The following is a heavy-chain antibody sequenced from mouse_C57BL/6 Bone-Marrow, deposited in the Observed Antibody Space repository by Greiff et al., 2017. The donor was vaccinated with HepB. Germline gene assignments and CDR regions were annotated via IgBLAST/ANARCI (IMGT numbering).Heavy chain of an antibody. CDR3: APRVTPCAMDY. V-gene: IGHV1-81*01. CDR2: IYPRSGNT. Sequence: VKLQESGAELARPGASVKLSCKASGYTFTSYGISWVKQRTGQGLEWIGEIYPRSGNTYYNEKFKGKATLTVDTSSSTAYMQLSSLTSEDSAVYYCAPRVTPCAMDYWGQGTSVTVSS. D-gene: IGHD2-1*01. CDR1: GYTFTSYG. J-gene: IGHJ4*01.